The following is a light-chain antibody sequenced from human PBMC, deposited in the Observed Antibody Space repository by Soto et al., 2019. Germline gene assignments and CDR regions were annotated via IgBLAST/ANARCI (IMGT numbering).Light chain of an antibody. CDR3: ISFTTTSTYV. CDR1: SSDIGGFDY. V-gene: IGLV2-14*03. CDR2: EVT. Sequence: QSVLTQPASVSGSPGQSITISCTGTSSDIGGFDYVSWYQQHPGKAPKLIIYEVTHRPSGVSDRFSGSKSGNTASLTISGLQAEDEADYYCISFTTTSTYVFGTGTKLTVL. J-gene: IGLJ1*01.